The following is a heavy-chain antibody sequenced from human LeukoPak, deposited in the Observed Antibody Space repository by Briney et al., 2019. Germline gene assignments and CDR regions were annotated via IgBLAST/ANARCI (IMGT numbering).Heavy chain of an antibody. CDR3: ARGRPGNFDY. V-gene: IGHV1-3*01. D-gene: IGHD6-6*01. J-gene: IGHJ4*02. Sequence: KFQGRVTITRDTSASTAYMELSSLRSEDTAVYYCARGRPGNFDYWGQGTLVTVSS.